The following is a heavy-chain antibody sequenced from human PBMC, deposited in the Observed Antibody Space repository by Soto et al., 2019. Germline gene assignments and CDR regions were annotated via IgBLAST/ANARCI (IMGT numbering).Heavy chain of an antibody. CDR3: ARDSLRYFDWLPTPIDY. CDR1: GFTFSDYY. D-gene: IGHD3-9*01. CDR2: ISSSSSYT. Sequence: QVQLVESGGGLVKPGGSLRLSCAASGFTFSDYYMSWLRQAPGKGLEWVSYISSSSSYTNYADSVKGRFTISRDNAKNSLYLQMNSLRAEDTAVYYCARDSLRYFDWLPTPIDYWGQGTLVTVSS. V-gene: IGHV3-11*06. J-gene: IGHJ4*02.